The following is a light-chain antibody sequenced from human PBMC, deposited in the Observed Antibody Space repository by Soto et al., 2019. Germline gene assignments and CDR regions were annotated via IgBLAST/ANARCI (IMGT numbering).Light chain of an antibody. Sequence: DIQMTQSPTSLSASVGARVTITCRASQSISSYFNWYQQKPGKAPKLLIYAASSLQSGAPSRFSGSGSGTDFTLTISSLQPEDFATYDGQQSDSTLTWTCGQGTKVEIK. CDR2: AAS. V-gene: IGKV1-39*01. CDR1: QSISSY. J-gene: IGKJ1*01. CDR3: QQSDSTLTWT.